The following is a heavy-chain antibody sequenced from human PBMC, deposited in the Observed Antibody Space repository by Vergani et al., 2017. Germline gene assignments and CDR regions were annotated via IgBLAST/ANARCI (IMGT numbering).Heavy chain of an antibody. Sequence: QVQLVESGGGVVQPGRSLRLSCAASGFTFNQYGMHWVRQAPGKGLEWVAVIWYDGNNKQYADSVKGRFTISRDNSKSTMYLQMNSLRDEDTGVYYCARDLRLHYNRFDPWGQGTLVTVSS. CDR1: GFTFNQYG. V-gene: IGHV3-33*01. CDR2: IWYDGNNK. D-gene: IGHD1-14*01. J-gene: IGHJ5*02. CDR3: ARDLRLHYNRFDP.